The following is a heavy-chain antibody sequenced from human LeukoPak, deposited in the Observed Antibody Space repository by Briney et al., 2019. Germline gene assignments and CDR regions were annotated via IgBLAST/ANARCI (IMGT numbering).Heavy chain of an antibody. CDR1: GGTFSSYA. D-gene: IGHD5-24*01. Sequence: GSSVKVSCKASGGTFSSYAISWVRQAPGQGLEWMGEIIPIFGTANYAQKFQGRVTITADESTSTAYMELSSLRSEDTAVYYCARKATITGPFDYWGQGTLVTVSS. V-gene: IGHV1-69*01. CDR2: IIPIFGTA. CDR3: ARKATITGPFDY. J-gene: IGHJ4*02.